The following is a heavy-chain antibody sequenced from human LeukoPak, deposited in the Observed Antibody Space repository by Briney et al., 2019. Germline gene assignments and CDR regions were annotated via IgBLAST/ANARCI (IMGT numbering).Heavy chain of an antibody. D-gene: IGHD3-22*01. J-gene: IGHJ4*02. V-gene: IGHV4-4*07. CDR1: GGSFSTYY. CDR3: ARLLMYDNSGYLNY. Sequence: PSETLSLTCTVSGGSFSTYYWSWIRQPAGKGLEWIGRIYTTGSANYNPSLKSRVTISVDTSKNQFSLKVNSVTAADTAVYYCARLLMYDNSGYLNYWGQGTLVTVSS. CDR2: IYTTGSA.